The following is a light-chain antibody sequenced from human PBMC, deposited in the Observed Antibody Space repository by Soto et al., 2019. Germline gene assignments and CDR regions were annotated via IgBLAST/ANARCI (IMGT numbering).Light chain of an antibody. CDR2: GAS. V-gene: IGKV3-15*01. Sequence: EVVMTQSPATLSVSPGERVTLSCRASQRISTNLAWIQQRPGQAPRLLIYGASTRATGIPARFSGSGSGTDFTLTISSLQSEDFAVYYCQQRSNWPPALTFGGGTKVDIK. J-gene: IGKJ4*01. CDR1: QRISTN. CDR3: QQRSNWPPALT.